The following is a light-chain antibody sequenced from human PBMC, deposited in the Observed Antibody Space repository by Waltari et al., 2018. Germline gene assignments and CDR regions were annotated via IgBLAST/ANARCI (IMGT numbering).Light chain of an antibody. V-gene: IGLV2-14*03. Sequence: HSALAQPASVSGSPGQSITISCTGTSSDVGGYNYVSWYQQHPGKAPRLMIYDVNNRPSGVSKRFSGSKSGNTASLTISGLQAEDEADYYCSSITRTNSWVFGGGTKLTVL. CDR2: DVN. CDR1: SSDVGGYNY. CDR3: SSITRTNSWV. J-gene: IGLJ3*02.